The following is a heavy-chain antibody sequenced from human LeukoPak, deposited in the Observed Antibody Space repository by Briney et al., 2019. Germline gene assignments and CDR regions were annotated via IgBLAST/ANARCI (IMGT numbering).Heavy chain of an antibody. D-gene: IGHD4-17*01. V-gene: IGHV3-23*01. Sequence: GGSLRLSCAASEFDFSTHAMTWVRQAPGRGLEWVSAISISGTKTYYADSVKGRFTISRDNSKNTLYLQMYSLRAEDTAVYYCANEIRPNDYWGQGTLVTVSS. J-gene: IGHJ4*02. CDR2: ISISGTKT. CDR1: EFDFSTHA. CDR3: ANEIRPNDY.